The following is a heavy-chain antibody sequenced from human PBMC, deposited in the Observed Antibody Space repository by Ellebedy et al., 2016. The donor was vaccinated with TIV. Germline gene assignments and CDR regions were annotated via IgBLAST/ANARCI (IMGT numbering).Heavy chain of an antibody. CDR3: AREGIAARPGSTDY. D-gene: IGHD6-6*01. J-gene: IGHJ4*02. Sequence: GGSLRLSCAASGFTFSDAWMNWVRQAPGKGLEWVGRTRNKANSYSTEYAASVKGRFTISRDDSKNSLYLQMNSLRAEDTAVYYCAREGIAARPGSTDYWGQGTLVTVSS. CDR1: GFTFSDAW. CDR2: TRNKANSYST. V-gene: IGHV3-72*01.